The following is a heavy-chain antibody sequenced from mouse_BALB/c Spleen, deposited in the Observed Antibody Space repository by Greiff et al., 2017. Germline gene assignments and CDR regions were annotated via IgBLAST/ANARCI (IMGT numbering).Heavy chain of an antibody. J-gene: IGHJ3*01. CDR1: GFTFSSYW. Sequence: EVMLVESGGGLVQPGGSMKLSCVASGFTFSSYWMSWVRQSPEKGLEWVAEIRLRSDNYATHYAESVKGKFTISRDDSKIRLYLQMNSLRAEDTGIYYCTREYGYYEGFAYWGQGTLVTVSA. CDR3: TREYGYYEGFAY. CDR2: IRLRSDNYAT. D-gene: IGHD2-10*02. V-gene: IGHV6-6*02.